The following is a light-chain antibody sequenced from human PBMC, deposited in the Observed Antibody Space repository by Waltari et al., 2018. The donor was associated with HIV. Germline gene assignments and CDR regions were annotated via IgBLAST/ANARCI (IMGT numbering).Light chain of an antibody. CDR3: AAWDDTLNAYV. CDR2: YDN. CDR1: SSNIGSNA. Sequence: QAALTQPPSVSEAPRQRVTISCSGSSSNIGSNAVQWYQPVPGNAPNILIYYDNLPPSGFSVRFSGSKSGTSASLAISRLQSEDEADYYCAAWDDTLNAYVFGTGTNVTVL. J-gene: IGLJ1*01. V-gene: IGLV1-36*01.